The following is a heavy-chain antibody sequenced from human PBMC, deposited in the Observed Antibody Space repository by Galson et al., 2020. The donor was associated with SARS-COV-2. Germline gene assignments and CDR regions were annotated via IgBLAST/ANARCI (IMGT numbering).Heavy chain of an antibody. CDR1: GFTFTSYA. J-gene: IGHJ4*02. CDR3: APGDQFDY. CDR2: ISDSGSST. V-gene: IGHV3-23*01. Sequence: GGSLRLSCAASGFTFTSYAMTWVRQAPGKGLEWVSAISDSGSSTYYADSVKGRFTISRDNSNNTLYLQMNSLRAEDTAVYYCAPGDQFDYLGQGTLFTVAS. D-gene: IGHD4-17*01.